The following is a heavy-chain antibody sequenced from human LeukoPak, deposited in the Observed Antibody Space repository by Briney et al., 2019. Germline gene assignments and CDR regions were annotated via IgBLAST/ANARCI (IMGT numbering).Heavy chain of an antibody. Sequence: GGSLRLSCAASGFTFSSYWMSWVRQAPWKGLEWVANIKQDGSEKYYVDSVKGRFTISRDNAKNSLYLQMNSLRAEDTAVYYCARAINRYSESPLTYFDYWGQGTLVTVSS. CDR3: ARAINRYSESPLTYFDY. V-gene: IGHV3-7*01. J-gene: IGHJ4*02. D-gene: IGHD1-26*01. CDR2: IKQDGSEK. CDR1: GFTFSSYW.